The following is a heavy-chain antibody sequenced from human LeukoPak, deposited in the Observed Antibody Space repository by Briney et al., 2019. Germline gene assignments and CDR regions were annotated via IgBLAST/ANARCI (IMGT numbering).Heavy chain of an antibody. Sequence: ASVKVSCKASRYTFTDYYMHWVRQAPGQGLEWMGWIAPNSGGTNYAQKFQGRVTMTRDTSISTAYMELSRLRSDDTAVYYCARDVSAGTTPIGYWGQGTLVTVSS. D-gene: IGHD1-7*01. V-gene: IGHV1-2*02. J-gene: IGHJ4*02. CDR1: RYTFTDYY. CDR2: IAPNSGGT. CDR3: ARDVSAGTTPIGY.